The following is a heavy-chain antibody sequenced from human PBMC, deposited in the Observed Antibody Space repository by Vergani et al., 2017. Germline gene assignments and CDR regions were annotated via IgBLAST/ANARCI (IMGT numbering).Heavy chain of an antibody. J-gene: IGHJ4*02. V-gene: IGHV3-23*01. D-gene: IGHD1-20*01. CDR3: AKDPGEGITGILHPD. Sequence: EVQLLESGGGLVQPGGSLRLSCAASGFTFSSYAMSWVRQAPGKGLVWVSAISGSGGSTYYADSVKGRFTISRDNSKNTLYLQMNSLRAEDTAVYYCAKDPGEGITGILHPDWGQGTLVTVSS. CDR1: GFTFSSYA. CDR2: ISGSGGST.